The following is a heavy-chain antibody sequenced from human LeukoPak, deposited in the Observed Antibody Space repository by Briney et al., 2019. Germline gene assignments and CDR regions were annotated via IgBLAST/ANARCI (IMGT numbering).Heavy chain of an antibody. CDR2: INPTGGGT. CDR3: ARGVSIFYCGGDCYSDTTFDY. V-gene: IGHV1-2*02. D-gene: IGHD2-21*02. J-gene: IGHJ4*02. CDR1: GYTFTDYF. Sequence: GASVKVSCKASGYTFTDYFIHWVRQVPGQGLEWMGWINPTGGGTNYARKFQGRVTMTRDTSISTAYMELSRLRSDDTAVYYCARGVSIFYCGGDCYSDTTFDYWGQGTLVTVSS.